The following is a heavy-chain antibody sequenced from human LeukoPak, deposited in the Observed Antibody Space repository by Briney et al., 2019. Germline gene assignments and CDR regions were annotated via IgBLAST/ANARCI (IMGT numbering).Heavy chain of an antibody. CDR3: ARDLGIAVGG. D-gene: IGHD6-19*01. V-gene: IGHV1-18*01. CDR2: IIPIFGTA. Sequence: ASVKVSCKASGYTFTSYGISWVRQAPGQGLEWMGGIIPIFGTANYAQKLQGRVTMTTDTSTSTAYMELRSLRSDDTAVYYCARDLGIAVGGWGQGTLVTVSS. CDR1: GYTFTSYG. J-gene: IGHJ4*02.